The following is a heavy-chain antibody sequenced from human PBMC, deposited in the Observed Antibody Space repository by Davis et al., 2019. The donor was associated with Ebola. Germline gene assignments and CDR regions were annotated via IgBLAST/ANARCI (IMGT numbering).Heavy chain of an antibody. D-gene: IGHD3-22*01. Sequence: GGSLRLSCAASGFTFSGSAMHWVRQASGKGLEWVGRIRSKANSYATAYAASVKGRFTISRDDSKNTLYLQMNSLKTEDTAVYYCTTDSYYDSNALDYWGQGTLVTVSS. CDR3: TTDSYYDSNALDY. CDR1: GFTFSGSA. V-gene: IGHV3-73*01. CDR2: IRSKANSYAT. J-gene: IGHJ4*02.